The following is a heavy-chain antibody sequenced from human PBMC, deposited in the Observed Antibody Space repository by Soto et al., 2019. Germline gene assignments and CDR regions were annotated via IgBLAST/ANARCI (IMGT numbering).Heavy chain of an antibody. CDR3: ARGAALAGKLDL. V-gene: IGHV3-21*06. CDR1: RVTFTSDS. D-gene: IGHD6-19*01. J-gene: IGHJ4*02. Sequence: GGSLRLSCEASRVTFTSDSMTWVRQAPGKGLEWVSSISSHGRDIFYADSVKGRFTISRDNAKDSLHLQMNSLTGEDSAVYYCARGAALAGKLDLWGQGTLVTVSS. CDR2: ISSHGRDI.